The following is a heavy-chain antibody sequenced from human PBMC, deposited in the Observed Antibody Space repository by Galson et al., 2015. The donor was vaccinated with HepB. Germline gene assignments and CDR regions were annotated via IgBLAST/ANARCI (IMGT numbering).Heavy chain of an antibody. CDR2: ISSNGGST. J-gene: IGHJ4*02. V-gene: IGHV3-64D*06. CDR1: GFTFSSYA. CDR3: VKPSYGFVSGFDY. D-gene: IGHD5-18*01. Sequence: SLRLSCAASGFTFSSYAMHWVRQAPGKGLEYVSAISSNGGSTYYADSVKGRFTISRDNSKNTLYLQMSSLRAEDTAVYYCVKPSYGFVSGFDYWGQGTLVTVSS.